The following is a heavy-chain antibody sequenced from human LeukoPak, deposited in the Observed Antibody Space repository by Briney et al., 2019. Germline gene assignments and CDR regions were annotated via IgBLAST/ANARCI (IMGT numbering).Heavy chain of an antibody. V-gene: IGHV1-46*01. CDR2: INPSGGST. CDR1: GYTFTSYY. D-gene: IGHD6-13*01. J-gene: IGHJ6*02. CDR3: ARDGCRSSSWCYYYYYGMDV. Sequence: ASVKVSCTASGYTFTSYYMHWVRQAPGQGLEWMGIINPSGGSTSYAQKFQGRVTMTRDTSTSTVYMELSSPRSEDTAVYYCARDGCRSSSWCYYYYYGMDVWGQGTTVTVSS.